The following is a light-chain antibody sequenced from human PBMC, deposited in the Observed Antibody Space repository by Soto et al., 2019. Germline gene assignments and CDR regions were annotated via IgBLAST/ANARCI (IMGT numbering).Light chain of an antibody. V-gene: IGKV3-11*01. CDR1: QSVSSY. Sequence: EIVLTQSPATLSLSPGERATLSCRASQSVSSYLAWYQQKPGQAPRLLLYDAFNRATGIPARFSGSGSGTDFTLTISSLEPEDFAVYYCQQRSNWPPSTFGQGTKVEIK. CDR3: QQRSNWPPST. CDR2: DAF. J-gene: IGKJ2*01.